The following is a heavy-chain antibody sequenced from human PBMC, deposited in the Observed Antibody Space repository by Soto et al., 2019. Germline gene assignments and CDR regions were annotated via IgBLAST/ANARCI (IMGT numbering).Heavy chain of an antibody. CDR3: AREFQDYYDSSGYYGY. V-gene: IGHV1-46*01. Sequence: QVQLVQSGAEVKKPGASVKVSCKASGYTFTSYYMHWVRQAPGQGLEWMGMINPSGGSTSYAQKFQGRVTMTRDTSTSTVYMELSSLRSEDTAVYYCAREFQDYYDSSGYYGYWGQGALVTVSS. CDR1: GYTFTSYY. J-gene: IGHJ4*02. D-gene: IGHD3-22*01. CDR2: INPSGGST.